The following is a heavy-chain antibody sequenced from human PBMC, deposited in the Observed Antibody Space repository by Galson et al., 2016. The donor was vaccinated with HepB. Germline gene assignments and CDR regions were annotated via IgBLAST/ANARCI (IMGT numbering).Heavy chain of an antibody. V-gene: IGHV5-51*03. Sequence: QSGAEVKKPGESLKISCKGSGYNFPHYWIGWVRQKPGKGLEWMGIIYPDDSETRYSPSFQSQVTISADKSSSTAYLQWSSLKASDTAMYFCARKELGVTSSSKSCDYWGQGTLVTVSS. CDR1: GYNFPHYW. J-gene: IGHJ4*02. CDR2: IYPDDSET. CDR3: ARKELGVTSSSKSCDY. D-gene: IGHD2-21*02.